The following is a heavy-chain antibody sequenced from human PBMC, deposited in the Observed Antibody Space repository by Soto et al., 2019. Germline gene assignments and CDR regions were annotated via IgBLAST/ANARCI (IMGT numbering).Heavy chain of an antibody. CDR3: ARSAADPREDFDF. V-gene: IGHV4-31*03. J-gene: IGHJ4*02. CDR2: IYYSGST. D-gene: IGHD1-26*01. Sequence: SETLSLTCTVSGGSISSGGYYWSWIRQHPGKGLEWIGYIYYSGSTYYNPSLKSRVTISVDTSKNQFSLKLSSVTAADTAVYYCARSAADPREDFDFWGQGTLVTVFS. CDR1: GGSISSGGYY.